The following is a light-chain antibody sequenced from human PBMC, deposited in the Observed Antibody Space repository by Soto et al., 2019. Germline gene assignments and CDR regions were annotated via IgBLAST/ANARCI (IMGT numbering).Light chain of an antibody. CDR1: QSVSSY. Sequence: EIVLTQSPATLSLSPWERATLSCRASQSVSSYLAWYQQKPGQAPRLLIYDASNRATGIPARFSGSGSGTDFTLTISRLEPEDFAVYYCQQYGSSGTFGQGTKV. J-gene: IGKJ1*01. CDR2: DAS. V-gene: IGKV3-11*01. CDR3: QQYGSSGT.